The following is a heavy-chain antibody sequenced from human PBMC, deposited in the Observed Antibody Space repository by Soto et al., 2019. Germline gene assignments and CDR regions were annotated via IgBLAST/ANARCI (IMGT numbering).Heavy chain of an antibody. J-gene: IGHJ4*02. Sequence: QVPLQESGPGLVKPSQTLSLTCTVSVGSISSGGSYWSWVRQHPGKGLEWIGYIYYSGSTYYNPSLKSLVTITVDTSKNQFPLKLSSVTAADTVVYYCVRAGLDCGGDCCYDYWGQGTLVTVSS. CDR2: IYYSGST. V-gene: IGHV4-31*01. CDR1: VGSISSGGSY. CDR3: VRAGLDCGGDCCYDY. D-gene: IGHD2-21*01.